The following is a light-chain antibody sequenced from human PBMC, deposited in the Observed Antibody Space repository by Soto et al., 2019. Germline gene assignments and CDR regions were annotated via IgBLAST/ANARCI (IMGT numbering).Light chain of an antibody. CDR3: QKYNSAPWT. Sequence: DVQMTQSPSSLSASVGDRVTITCRASQGISNYLAWYQQKPGKVPKLLIYAASTLQSGVPSRFSGSGSGTDFPRTNSRQQPEDVATYYCQKYNSAPWTFGQGTKVEIK. CDR1: QGISNY. J-gene: IGKJ1*01. V-gene: IGKV1-27*01. CDR2: AAS.